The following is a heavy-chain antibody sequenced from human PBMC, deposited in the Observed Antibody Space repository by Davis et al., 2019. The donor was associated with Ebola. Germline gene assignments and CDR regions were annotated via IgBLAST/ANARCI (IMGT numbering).Heavy chain of an antibody. J-gene: IGHJ3*02. V-gene: IGHV4-59*08. D-gene: IGHD4-17*01. CDR3: ARTSYGDYDGAFDI. CDR2: IYYRGNT. Sequence: SETLSLTCTVSGDSISSYYWSWIRQSPGKGLEWIGYIYYRGNTKYNPSLQSRITMSVDTSKNQFSLKLSSVTAADTAVYYCARTSYGDYDGAFDIWGQGTMVTVSS. CDR1: GDSISSYY.